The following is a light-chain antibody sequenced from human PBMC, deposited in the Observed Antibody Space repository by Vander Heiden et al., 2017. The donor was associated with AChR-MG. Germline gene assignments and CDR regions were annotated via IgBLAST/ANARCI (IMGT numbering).Light chain of an antibody. CDR3: QQRSKWPLT. CDR2: DVS. Sequence: EIVLTQSPATLSLSPGERATLSCRARQSVSSYLAWYQQKPGQAPRLLIYDVSKRATGIPARFSGSGSGTDFTLTISSLESEDFAVYYCQQRSKWPLTFGGGTKVEIK. J-gene: IGKJ4*01. CDR1: QSVSSY. V-gene: IGKV3-11*01.